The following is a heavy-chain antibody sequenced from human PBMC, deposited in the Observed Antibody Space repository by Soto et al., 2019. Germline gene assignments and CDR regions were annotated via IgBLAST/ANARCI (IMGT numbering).Heavy chain of an antibody. D-gene: IGHD6-13*01. V-gene: IGHV3-30-3*01. CDR1: GFTFSSYA. CDR3: ARDPAAAGPRVFDY. Sequence: GGSLRLSCAASGFTFSSYAMHWVRQAPGKGLEWVAVISYDGSNKYYADSVKGRFTISRDNSKNTLYLQMNSLRAEDTAVYYCARDPAAAGPRVFDYWGQGTLVTVSS. J-gene: IGHJ4*02. CDR2: ISYDGSNK.